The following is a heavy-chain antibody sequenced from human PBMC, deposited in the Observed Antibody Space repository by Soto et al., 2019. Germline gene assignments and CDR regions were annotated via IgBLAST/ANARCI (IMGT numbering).Heavy chain of an antibody. J-gene: IGHJ6*02. D-gene: IGHD5-12*01. V-gene: IGHV1-3*01. CDR2: INAGNGNT. CDR1: GYTFTSYA. Sequence: GASVKVSCKASGYTFTSYAMHWVRQAPGQRLEWMGWINAGNGNTKYSQKIQGRVTITRDTSASTAYMELSSLISEDTAVYYCASGGYEDYYYYGMDVWGQGTTVTVSS. CDR3: ASGGYEDYYYYGMDV.